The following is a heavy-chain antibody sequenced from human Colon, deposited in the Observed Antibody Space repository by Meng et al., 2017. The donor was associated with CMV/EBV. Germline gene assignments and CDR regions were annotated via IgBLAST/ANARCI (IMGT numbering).Heavy chain of an antibody. Sequence: GGSLRLPCLASGFTFATHAMNWVRRAPGKGLEWVSSVRSGAGDKYYADFVRGRFTISRDNSRNTLYLQMNNLRAEDTAVYYCTRLGGSKPFDYWGQGTLVTVSS. CDR3: TRLGGSKPFDY. D-gene: IGHD3-16*01. J-gene: IGHJ4*02. V-gene: IGHV3-23*01. CDR2: VRSGAGDK. CDR1: GFTFATHA.